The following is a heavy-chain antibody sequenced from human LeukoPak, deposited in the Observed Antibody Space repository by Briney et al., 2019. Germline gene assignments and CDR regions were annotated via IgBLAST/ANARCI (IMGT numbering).Heavy chain of an antibody. CDR1: GFTVSSNY. D-gene: IGHD2-21*02. V-gene: IGHV3-53*01. J-gene: IGHJ6*02. Sequence: HTGGSLRLSCAASGFTVSSNYMSWVRQAPGKGLEWVSVIYSGGSTYYADSVKGRFTISRDNSKNTLYLQMNSLRAEDTAVYYCARDTFGDPEDYYYGMDVWGQGTTVTVSS. CDR2: IYSGGST. CDR3: ARDTFGDPEDYYYGMDV.